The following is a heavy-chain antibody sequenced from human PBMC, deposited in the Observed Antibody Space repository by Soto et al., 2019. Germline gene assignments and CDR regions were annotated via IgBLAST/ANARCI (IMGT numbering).Heavy chain of an antibody. Sequence: ASVKVSCKASGGTFSSYTISWVRQAPGQGLEWMGRIIPILGIANYAQKFQGRVTITADKSTSTAYMELSSLRSEDTAVYYCARDLRGVLGGSGSHNWFDPWGQGTLVTVSS. CDR3: ARDLRGVLGGSGSHNWFDP. D-gene: IGHD3-10*01. J-gene: IGHJ5*02. V-gene: IGHV1-69*04. CDR1: GGTFSSYT. CDR2: IIPILGIA.